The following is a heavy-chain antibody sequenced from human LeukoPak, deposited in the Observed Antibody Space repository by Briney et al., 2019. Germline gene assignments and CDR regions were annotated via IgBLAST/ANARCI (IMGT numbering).Heavy chain of an antibody. D-gene: IGHD3-10*01. J-gene: IGHJ4*02. CDR1: GFTFSSYW. CDR3: ARDIGLLWFGELMGRY. V-gene: IGHV1-18*01. CDR2: ISAYNGNT. Sequence: GGSLRLSCVASGFTFSSYWMSWVRQAPGQGLEWMGWISAYNGNTNYAQKLQGRVTMTTDTSTSTAYMELRSLRSDDTAVYYCARDIGLLWFGELMGRYWGQGTLVTVSS.